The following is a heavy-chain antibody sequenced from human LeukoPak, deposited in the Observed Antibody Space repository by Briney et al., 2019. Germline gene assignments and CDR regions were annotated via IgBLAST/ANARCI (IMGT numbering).Heavy chain of an antibody. Sequence: PSQTLSLTCTVSGGSISSGSYYWSWIRQPAGKGLEWIGRIYTSGSTNYNPSLKSRATISVDTSKNQFSLKLSSVTAADTAVYYCARDYYDSSGPLWGYYYMDVWGKGTTVTISS. J-gene: IGHJ6*03. V-gene: IGHV4-61*02. CDR1: GGSISSGSYY. CDR3: ARDYYDSSGPLWGYYYMDV. D-gene: IGHD3-22*01. CDR2: IYTSGST.